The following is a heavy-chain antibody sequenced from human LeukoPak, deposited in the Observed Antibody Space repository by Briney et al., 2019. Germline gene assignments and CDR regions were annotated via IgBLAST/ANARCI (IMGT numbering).Heavy chain of an antibody. CDR2: IYYSGST. CDR3: ARGFWSGYPSGRFDY. CDR1: GGSISSYY. V-gene: IGHV4-59*01. D-gene: IGHD3-3*01. Sequence: ASETLSLTCTVPGGSISSYYWGWIRQPPGRGLEWIGYIYYSGSTNYNPSLKSRVTISVDTSKNQFSLKLSSVTAADTAVYYCARGFWSGYPSGRFDYWGQGTLVSVSS. J-gene: IGHJ4*02.